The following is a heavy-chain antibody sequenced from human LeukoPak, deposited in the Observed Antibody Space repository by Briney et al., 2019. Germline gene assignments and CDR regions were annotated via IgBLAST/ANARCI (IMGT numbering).Heavy chain of an antibody. D-gene: IGHD2-15*01. V-gene: IGHV3-53*01. CDR1: RGTVSSYY. CDR3: ARDPGGGYCSGGSCSPN. CDR2: IYSGGST. J-gene: IGHJ4*02. Sequence: GGSLRLSCAASRGTVSSYYMSWFHQAPGRVLEFASVIYSGGSTYYADSVKGRFTISRDNSRNTLYLQMNSLRAEDTAVYYCARDPGGGYCSGGSCSPNWGQGTLVTVSS.